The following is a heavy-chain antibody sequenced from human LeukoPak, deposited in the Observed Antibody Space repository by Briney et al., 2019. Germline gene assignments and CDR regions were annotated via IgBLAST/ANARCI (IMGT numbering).Heavy chain of an antibody. J-gene: IGHJ4*02. CDR1: GFTFSSYE. D-gene: IGHD3-9*01. CDR3: ARGGTLRYFDWLLPPNFDY. V-gene: IGHV3-48*03. CDR2: ISSSGSTI. Sequence: GGSLRLSCAASGFTFSSYEMNWVRQAPGKGREWVSYISSSGSTIYYADSMKGRFTISRDNSKNSLYLQMNSLRAEDTAVYYCARGGTLRYFDWLLPPNFDYWGQGTLVTVSS.